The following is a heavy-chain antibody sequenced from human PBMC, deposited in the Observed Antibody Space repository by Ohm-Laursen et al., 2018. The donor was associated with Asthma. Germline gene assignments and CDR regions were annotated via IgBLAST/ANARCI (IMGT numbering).Heavy chain of an antibody. J-gene: IGHJ6*02. Sequence: SLRLSCAATGFTFSGYGMHWVRQAPGKGLEWVAVIWYDGSNKYYADSVKGRFTISRDNSKNTLYLQMNSLRAEDTAVYYCAREETYYDFWSGYYSIPGGMDVWGQGTTVTVSS. CDR1: GFTFSGYG. CDR3: AREETYYDFWSGYYSIPGGMDV. V-gene: IGHV3-33*01. CDR2: IWYDGSNK. D-gene: IGHD3-3*01.